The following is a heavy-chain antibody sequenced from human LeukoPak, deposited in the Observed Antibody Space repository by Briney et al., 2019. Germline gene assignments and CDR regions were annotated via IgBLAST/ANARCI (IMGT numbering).Heavy chain of an antibody. CDR3: ARAIRPDCGSTSCSGYFDY. D-gene: IGHD2-2*01. CDR1: GGTFSSYA. CDR2: IIPIFGTA. J-gene: IGHJ4*02. V-gene: IGHV1-69*13. Sequence: SVKVSCKASGGTFSSYAISWVRQAPGQGLEWMGGIIPIFGTANYAQKFQGRVTITADESTSTAYMELSRLRSDDTAVYYCARAIRPDCGSTSCSGYFDYWGQGTLVTVSS.